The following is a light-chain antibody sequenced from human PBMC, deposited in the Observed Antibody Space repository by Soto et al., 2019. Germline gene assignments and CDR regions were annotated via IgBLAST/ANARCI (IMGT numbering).Light chain of an antibody. CDR1: QSINNY. CDR2: SDS. Sequence: DIQMTQSPASLSVSVGDRVTITCRASQSINNYLNWYLQRPGQAPKLLIRSDSNLQRGVPSRFSGSGSRTEFTLTITDLQPGDFGTYYCQQSLTMPITFGHGTRLDIK. CDR3: QQSLTMPIT. V-gene: IGKV1-39*01. J-gene: IGKJ5*01.